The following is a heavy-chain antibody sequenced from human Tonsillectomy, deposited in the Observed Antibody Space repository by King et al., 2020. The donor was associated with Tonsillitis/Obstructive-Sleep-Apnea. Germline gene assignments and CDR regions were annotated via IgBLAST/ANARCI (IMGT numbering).Heavy chain of an antibody. D-gene: IGHD3-3*01. CDR2: ISGDGGTT. V-gene: IGHV3-43*02. CDR1: GFTFDDYA. CDR3: AKGKNYDFWSGYYIVY. J-gene: IGHJ4*02. Sequence: VQLVESGGGVVQPGGSLRLSCAASGFTFDDYAMHWVRQAPGKGLEWVSLISGDGGTTYYADSVKGRFTISRDNSKNSLYLQMNSLRTEDTALYYCAKGKNYDFWSGYYIVYWGQGTLVTVSS.